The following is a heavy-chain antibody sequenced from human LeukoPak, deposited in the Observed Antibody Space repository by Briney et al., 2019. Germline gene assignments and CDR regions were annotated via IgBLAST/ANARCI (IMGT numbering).Heavy chain of an antibody. CDR2: ISWNSGSI. J-gene: IGHJ4*02. D-gene: IGHD1-26*01. V-gene: IGHV3-9*01. Sequence: SLRLSCAGSGFIFNNYAMHWVRQPPGKGLEWVSGISWNSGSIDYADSVKGRFTISRDNSKNTLYLQMNSLRAEDTAVYYCARDRVGATDYFDYWGQGTLVTVSS. CDR3: ARDRVGATDYFDY. CDR1: GFIFNNYA.